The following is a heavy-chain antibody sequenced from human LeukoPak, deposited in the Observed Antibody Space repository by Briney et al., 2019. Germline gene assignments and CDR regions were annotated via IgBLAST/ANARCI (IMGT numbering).Heavy chain of an antibody. Sequence: GGSLRLSCAASGFIVSSNYMSWVRQAPGKGLEWVSVIYSGGSTYYADSVKGRFTISRDNSKNTLYLQMNSLRAEDTAVYYCATSHIAARRGFDYWGQGTLVTVSS. CDR2: IYSGGST. D-gene: IGHD6-6*01. CDR3: ATSHIAARRGFDY. V-gene: IGHV3-53*01. CDR1: GFIVSSNY. J-gene: IGHJ4*02.